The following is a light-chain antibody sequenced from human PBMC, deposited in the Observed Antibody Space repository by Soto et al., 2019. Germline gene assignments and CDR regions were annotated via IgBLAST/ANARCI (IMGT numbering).Light chain of an antibody. Sequence: EIVLSQSPAALSLYQRERATLSFRASQSVSGYLAWYQQKPGQAPRLLIYDASKRATGIPARFSGSGFGTDFTLTISSLEPEDFAVYYFQQRSKWRTFGQGTKVDIK. V-gene: IGKV3-11*01. CDR2: DAS. J-gene: IGKJ1*01. CDR1: QSVSGY. CDR3: QQRSKWRT.